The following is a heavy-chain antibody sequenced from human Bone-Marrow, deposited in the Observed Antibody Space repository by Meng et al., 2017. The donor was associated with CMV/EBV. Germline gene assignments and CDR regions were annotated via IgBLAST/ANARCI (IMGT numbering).Heavy chain of an antibody. D-gene: IGHD6-6*01. CDR2: ISSSSSTI. CDR3: ARDEVSFGYSSSPSLDY. CDR1: GFTFCSYS. Sequence: GGSLSLSCAASGFTFCSYSMNWVRQAPGKGLEWVSYISSSSSTIYYADSVKGRFTISRDNAKNSLYLQMNSLRAEDTAVYYCARDEVSFGYSSSPSLDYCGQGTLVTVSS. J-gene: IGHJ4*02. V-gene: IGHV3-48*04.